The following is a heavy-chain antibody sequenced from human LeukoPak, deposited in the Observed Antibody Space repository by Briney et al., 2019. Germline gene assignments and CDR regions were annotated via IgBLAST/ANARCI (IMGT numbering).Heavy chain of an antibody. CDR3: ARHLVVVPAAMYAFDI. D-gene: IGHD2-2*01. J-gene: IGHJ3*02. CDR1: GGSFSGYY. Sequence: SETLSLTCAVYGGSFSGYYWSWIRQSPGKGLEWIGEINHSGSTNYNPSLKSRVSISVDTSKNQFSLKLSSVTAADTAVYYCARHLVVVPAAMYAFDIWGQGTMVTVSS. V-gene: IGHV4-34*01. CDR2: INHSGST.